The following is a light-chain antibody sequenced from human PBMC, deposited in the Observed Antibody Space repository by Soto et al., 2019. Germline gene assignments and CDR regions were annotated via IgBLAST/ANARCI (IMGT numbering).Light chain of an antibody. CDR1: QTISSW. CDR2: DAS. J-gene: IGKJ1*01. CDR3: QQYNSYWT. Sequence: DIQMTQSPSTLSGSVGDRVTITCRASQTISSWLAWYQQKPGKAPKLLIYDASRLESGVPSRFSASGSGTEFTLTISSLQPDDFATYYCQQYNSYWTFGQGTKVE. V-gene: IGKV1-5*01.